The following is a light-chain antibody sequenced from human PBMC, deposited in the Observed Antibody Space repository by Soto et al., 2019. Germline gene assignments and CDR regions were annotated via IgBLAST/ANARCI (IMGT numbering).Light chain of an antibody. J-gene: IGKJ1*01. CDR2: AAS. V-gene: IGKV1-5*01. CDR1: QGISNF. CDR3: QQYNSYSS. Sequence: DIQMTQSPSTLSASVGDRVTITCRASQGISNFLAWYQQKPGKAPNLLIYAASSLQSGVPSRFSGSGSGTEFTLTISSLQPDDFATYYCQQYNSYSSFGQGTKVDI.